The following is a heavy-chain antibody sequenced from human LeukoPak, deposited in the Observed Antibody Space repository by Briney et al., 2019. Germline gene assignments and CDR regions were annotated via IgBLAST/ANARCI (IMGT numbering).Heavy chain of an antibody. J-gene: IGHJ5*02. Sequence: PSETLSLTCTVSGGSISSYYWSWIRQPPGKGLEWIGYIYYSGSTNYNPSLKSRVTISVDTSKNQFSLKLSSVTAADTAVYYCAREGYSGSYWAYNWFDPWGQGTLVTVSS. CDR3: AREGYSGSYWAYNWFDP. CDR1: GGSISSYY. D-gene: IGHD1-26*01. CDR2: IYYSGST. V-gene: IGHV4-59*01.